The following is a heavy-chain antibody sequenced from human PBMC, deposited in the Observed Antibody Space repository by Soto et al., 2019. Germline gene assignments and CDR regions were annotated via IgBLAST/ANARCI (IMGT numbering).Heavy chain of an antibody. Sequence: SETMSLTCTVSGGSISSYYWSWIRQPPGEVLEWIGYIYYSGSTYYNQSLKSRVTISVDTSKTQFSLKLSSVSATDTAVYYCASRVPQAALGGYFDYGGQETLVTVSS. V-gene: IGHV4-59*12. J-gene: IGHJ4*02. CDR2: IYYSGST. CDR3: ASRVPQAALGGYFDY. CDR1: GGSISSYY. D-gene: IGHD3-16*01.